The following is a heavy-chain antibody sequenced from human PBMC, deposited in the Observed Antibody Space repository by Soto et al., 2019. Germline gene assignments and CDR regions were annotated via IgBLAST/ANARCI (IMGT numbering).Heavy chain of an antibody. V-gene: IGHV3-30*18. CDR1: GFTFSDYA. CDR3: AKGGRQWLVTSDFNY. D-gene: IGHD6-19*01. CDR2: VSHDGRNT. Sequence: VQLVESGGGVVQPGRSLRLSCAASGFTFSDYATHWVRQAPGKGLEWVAVVSHDGRNTHYADSVKGRFTISRDSSKNTVSLEMISLRAEDTAVYYCAKGGRQWLVTSDFNYWGQGALVTVSS. J-gene: IGHJ4*02.